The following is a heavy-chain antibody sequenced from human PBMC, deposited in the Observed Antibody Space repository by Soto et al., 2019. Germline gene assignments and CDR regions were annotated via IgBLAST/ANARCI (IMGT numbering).Heavy chain of an antibody. CDR1: GGFVSSGSYY. V-gene: IGHV4-61*01. CDR2: MSHSGGT. J-gene: IGHJ3*02. Sequence: SETLSLTCAVSGGFVSSGSYYWSWIRQPTGKGLEWTGEMSHSGGTHFNPSLKSRVTISVDTSKNQFSLKMSSVTAADTALYYCARVERGTATTVVDAFDIWGPGTMVTVSS. D-gene: IGHD1-1*01. CDR3: ARVERGTATTVVDAFDI.